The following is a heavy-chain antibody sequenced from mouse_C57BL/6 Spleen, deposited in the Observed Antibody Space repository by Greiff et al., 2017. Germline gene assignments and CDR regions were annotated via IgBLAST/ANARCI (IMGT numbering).Heavy chain of an antibody. CDR3: AREGYYSNYDWYFDV. D-gene: IGHD2-5*01. J-gene: IGHJ1*03. Sequence: QVQLKESGAELARPGASVKLSCTASGYTFTSYGISWVKQRTGQGLEWIGEIYPSSGNTYSTEKFKGKATLTADKSSSTAYMELRSLTSEYSAVYFCAREGYYSNYDWYFDVWGTGTTVTVSS. CDR2: IYPSSGNT. V-gene: IGHV1-81*01. CDR1: GYTFTSYG.